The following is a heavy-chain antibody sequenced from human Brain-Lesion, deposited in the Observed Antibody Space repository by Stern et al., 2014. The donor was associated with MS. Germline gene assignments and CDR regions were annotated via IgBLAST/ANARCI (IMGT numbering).Heavy chain of an antibody. CDR1: XFXXSSDX. CDR2: IIRSSSFM. Sequence: EVQLXXXGGGLVKPGGXLRLSCAXTXFXXSSDXXXXXXXXXXXXXAWISTIIRSSSFMLYADSVKGRFAISRDNAKNSLYLQMNSLRAEDTAVYYCARDLLYGDYGGDFKYWGQGTLVTVSS. CDR3: ARDLLYGDYGGDFKY. D-gene: IGHD4-17*01. V-gene: IGHV3-21*01. J-gene: IGHJ4*02.